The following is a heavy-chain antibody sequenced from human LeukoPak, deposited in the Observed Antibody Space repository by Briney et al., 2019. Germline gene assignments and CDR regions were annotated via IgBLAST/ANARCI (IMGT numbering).Heavy chain of an antibody. J-gene: IGHJ2*01. Sequence: GGSLRLSCAASGFTFSSYAMSWVRQAPGKGLEWVSAISGNGGSTYYADSVKGRFTISRANSKNTLYLQMNSLRAEDTAVYYCAKDWGSSSSNWYFDLWGRGTLVTVSS. D-gene: IGHD6-6*01. V-gene: IGHV3-23*01. CDR1: GFTFSSYA. CDR2: ISGNGGST. CDR3: AKDWGSSSSNWYFDL.